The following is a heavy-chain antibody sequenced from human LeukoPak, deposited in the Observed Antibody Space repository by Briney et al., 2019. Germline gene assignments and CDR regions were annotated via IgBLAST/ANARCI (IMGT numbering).Heavy chain of an antibody. Sequence: PGGSLRLSCAASGFTFSSYGMHWVRQAPGKGLEWLAFIRYDGTNKYYADSVKGRFTISRDNSKNTLYLQMNSLRAEDTAVYYSCSSGNYLDAFHIWGQGTMVTVSS. CDR3: CSSGNYLDAFHI. CDR2: IRYDGTNK. D-gene: IGHD1-26*01. J-gene: IGHJ3*02. CDR1: GFTFSSYG. V-gene: IGHV3-30*02.